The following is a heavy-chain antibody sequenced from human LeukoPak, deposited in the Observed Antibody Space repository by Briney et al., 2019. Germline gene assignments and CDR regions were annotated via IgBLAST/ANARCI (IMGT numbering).Heavy chain of an antibody. V-gene: IGHV1-18*04. CDR1: GYTFTSYG. CDR3: ARDMGYCSSTSCSKSHY. CDR2: ISAYNGNT. D-gene: IGHD2-2*01. Sequence: ASVKVSCKASGYTFTSYGLTWVRQAPGQGLEWMGWISAYNGNTNYAQNPQDRVTMTTDTSTSTAYMELRGLRSDDTAVYYCARDMGYCSSTSCSKSHYWGQGTLVTVSS. J-gene: IGHJ4*02.